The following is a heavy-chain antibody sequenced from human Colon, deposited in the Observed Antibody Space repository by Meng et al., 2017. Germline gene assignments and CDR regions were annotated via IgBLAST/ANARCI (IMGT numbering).Heavy chain of an antibody. J-gene: IGHJ4*02. V-gene: IGHV4-61*01. CDR3: AIGPWELDY. D-gene: IGHD1-26*01. CDR1: GGSVSSGSHY. CDR2: VDYSGNT. Sequence: QAPLQWAGPGLLGPSWILALTCPGSGGSVSSGSHYWDWVRQPPGKGLEFIAYVDYSGNTNYNPSLKGRVTTSIDMSKSQFSLKVSSVTAADTAVYYCAIGPWELDYWGQGLLVTVSS.